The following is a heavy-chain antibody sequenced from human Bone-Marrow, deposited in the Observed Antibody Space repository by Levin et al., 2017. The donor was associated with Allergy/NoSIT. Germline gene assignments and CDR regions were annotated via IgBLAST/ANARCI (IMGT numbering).Heavy chain of an antibody. Sequence: GASVKVSCAASGFTFSSYSMNWVRQAPGKGLEWVSSISSSSSYIYYADSVKGRFTISRDNAKNSLYLQMNSLRAEDTAVYYCASIIRGIGYCSGGSCSTDYWGQGTLVTVSS. J-gene: IGHJ4*02. CDR1: GFTFSSYS. CDR3: ASIIRGIGYCSGGSCSTDY. D-gene: IGHD2-15*01. CDR2: ISSSSSYI. V-gene: IGHV3-21*01.